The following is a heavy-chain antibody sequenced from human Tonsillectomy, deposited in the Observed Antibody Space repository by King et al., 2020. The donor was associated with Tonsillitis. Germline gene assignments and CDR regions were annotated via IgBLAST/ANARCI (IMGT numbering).Heavy chain of an antibody. Sequence: VQLVESGGGLVQPGGSLRLSCAASGFTFSSYSMNWVRQAPGQGLEWVSYINSSSSTIYYADSVKGRLTISRDNAKNSLYLQMNSLRAEDTAVYYCAGGGGWGVWTLDSWGQGTLVTVSS. CDR2: INSSSSTI. CDR1: GFTFSSYS. V-gene: IGHV3-48*04. D-gene: IGHD3-10*01. CDR3: AGGGGWGVWTLDS. J-gene: IGHJ4*02.